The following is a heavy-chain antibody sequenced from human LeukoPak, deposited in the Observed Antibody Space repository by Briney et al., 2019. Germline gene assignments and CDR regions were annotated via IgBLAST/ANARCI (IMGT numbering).Heavy chain of an antibody. Sequence: GGSLRLSCVASGFTFSSYSMDWVRQAPGKGLEWVSSISIRSDYIYFADSMKGRFTISRDNGKNSLYLQMDSLRVEDTATYYCARGFPARRGAFDIWGQGTKVTVSS. J-gene: IGHJ3*02. D-gene: IGHD6-6*01. CDR3: ARGFPARRGAFDI. V-gene: IGHV3-21*01. CDR1: GFTFSSYS. CDR2: ISIRSDYI.